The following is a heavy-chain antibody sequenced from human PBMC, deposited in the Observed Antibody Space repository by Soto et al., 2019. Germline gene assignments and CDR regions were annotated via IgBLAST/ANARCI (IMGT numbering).Heavy chain of an antibody. CDR1: GYTFPSFA. D-gene: IGHD2-15*01. CDR2: ITAYNGDT. J-gene: IGHJ4*02. V-gene: IGHV1-18*01. CDR3: AVFLQGSPGYFDY. Sequence: QVQLVQSGGEVKKPGASVKVSCKASGYTFPSFAFNWVRQAPGQGIEWMGWITAYNGDTKYVPKFQGRVTMTTDTSTSTSYMELRSLRSDDTAVYYCAVFLQGSPGYFDYWGQGTLVTVSS.